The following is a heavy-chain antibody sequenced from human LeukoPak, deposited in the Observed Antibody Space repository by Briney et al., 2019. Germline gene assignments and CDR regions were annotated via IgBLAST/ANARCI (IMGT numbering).Heavy chain of an antibody. Sequence: ASVKVSCKASGYTFTTYAIHWVRQAPGRSLEWMGRINAGNGDAKYSQNFHDRITITRDTSASTVYMELTSLRSEDTAVYYCARVFTVGATDHIYYFDYWGQGTLVTVSS. V-gene: IGHV1-3*01. D-gene: IGHD1-26*01. CDR1: GYTFTTYA. CDR3: ARVFTVGATDHIYYFDY. J-gene: IGHJ4*02. CDR2: INAGNGDA.